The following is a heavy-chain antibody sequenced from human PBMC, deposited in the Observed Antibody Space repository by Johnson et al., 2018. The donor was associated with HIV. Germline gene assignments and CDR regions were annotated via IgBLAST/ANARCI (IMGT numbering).Heavy chain of an antibody. J-gene: IGHJ3*02. CDR1: GFTFSSYC. Sequence: QVPLVESGGGLLKAGGSLRLSCAASGFTFSSYCMLWVRQAPGQGLEWVAVISYDGSTKYYADSVTGRSTISRDNSKNTLYLQMNSLRAEDTAVYYCARVVQLARTHAFDIWGQGTMVTVSS. D-gene: IGHD6-13*01. CDR3: ARVVQLARTHAFDI. CDR2: ISYDGSTK. V-gene: IGHV3-30*03.